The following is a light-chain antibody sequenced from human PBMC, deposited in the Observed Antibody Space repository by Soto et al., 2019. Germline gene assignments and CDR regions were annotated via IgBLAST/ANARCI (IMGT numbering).Light chain of an antibody. CDR1: QSVSSNY. V-gene: IGKV3-20*01. Sequence: EIVLTQSPGTLSLSPGDRAALSCRASQSVSSNYLAWFQQKPGQAPRLLIYGESNRATGIPDRFSGSGSGTDFTLTINRLEPEDFAVYCCQQYGSSPYTFGQGTKLEIK. J-gene: IGKJ2*01. CDR2: GES. CDR3: QQYGSSPYT.